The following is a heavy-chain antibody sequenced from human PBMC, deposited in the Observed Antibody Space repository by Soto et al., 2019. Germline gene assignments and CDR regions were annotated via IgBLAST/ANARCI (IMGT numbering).Heavy chain of an antibody. CDR3: TTDGGRTLPRIEWLDYYHYGMDV. CDR2: IKSKTDGGTT. D-gene: IGHD6-19*01. V-gene: IGHV3-15*07. Sequence: PGGSLRLSCAAAGFTFSNAWMNWVRQAPGKGLEWVGRIKSKTDGGTTDYAAPVKGRFTISREDSKNTLYLQMNSLKTEDTAVYYCTTDGGRTLPRIEWLDYYHYGMDVWGQGTTVTVSS. J-gene: IGHJ6*02. CDR1: GFTFSNAW.